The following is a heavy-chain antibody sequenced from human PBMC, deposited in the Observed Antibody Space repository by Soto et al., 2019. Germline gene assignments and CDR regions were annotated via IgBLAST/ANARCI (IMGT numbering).Heavy chain of an antibody. CDR3: ARDYDIGNY. J-gene: IGHJ4*02. Sequence: GASVKLSCKACGYSFTSYYMHWVRQAPGQGLEWMGIINPSGGSTSYAQKFQGRVTMTRDTSTGTVYMELSSLRSEDTAVYYCARDYDIGNYWGQGILVTVSS. CDR1: GYSFTSYY. CDR2: INPSGGST. V-gene: IGHV1-46*01. D-gene: IGHD3-9*01.